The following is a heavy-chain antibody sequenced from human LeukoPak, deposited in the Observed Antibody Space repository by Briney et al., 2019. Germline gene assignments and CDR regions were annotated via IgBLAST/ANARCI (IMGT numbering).Heavy chain of an antibody. CDR1: GGSISSYY. J-gene: IGHJ5*02. D-gene: IGHD3-22*01. Sequence: SETLSLTCTVSGGSISSYYWNWIRQPPGKGLEWLGYIYYSGSTNYNPSLKSRVTISVDTSKNQFSLKLSSVTAADTAVYYCARGDYYDSSGYSNWFDPWGQGTLVTVSS. V-gene: IGHV4-59*01. CDR2: IYYSGST. CDR3: ARGDYYDSSGYSNWFDP.